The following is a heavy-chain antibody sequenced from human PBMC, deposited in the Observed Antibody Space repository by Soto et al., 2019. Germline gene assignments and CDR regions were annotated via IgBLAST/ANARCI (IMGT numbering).Heavy chain of an antibody. CDR3: AHRARQRFTDAFHI. CDR1: GFSLNTNGEG. J-gene: IGHJ3*02. CDR2: IYWDDDK. D-gene: IGHD5-12*01. Sequence: QITLKESGPTLVQPTQTLTLTCTFSGFSLNTNGEGVGWIRQPPGKALEWLALIYWDDDKRYSPSLKTRLTITKDTSKNQVVLIMTNMDPVDTATYYCAHRARQRFTDAFHIWGQGTMVTVSS. V-gene: IGHV2-5*02.